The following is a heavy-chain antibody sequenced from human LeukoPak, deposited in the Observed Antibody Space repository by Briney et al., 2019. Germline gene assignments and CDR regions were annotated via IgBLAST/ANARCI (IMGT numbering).Heavy chain of an antibody. Sequence: SQTLSLTCTVSGGSISSGGYYWSWIRQHPGKGLEWIGYIYYSGSTYYNPSLKSRVTISVDTSKNQFSLKLSSVTAADTAVYYCARSIAARRGGYIDYWGQGTLVTVSS. D-gene: IGHD6-6*01. CDR3: ARSIAARRGGYIDY. CDR2: IYYSGST. CDR1: GGSISSGGYY. V-gene: IGHV4-31*03. J-gene: IGHJ4*02.